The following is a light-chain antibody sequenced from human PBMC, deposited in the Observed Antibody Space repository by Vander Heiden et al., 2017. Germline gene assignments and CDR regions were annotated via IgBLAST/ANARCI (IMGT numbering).Light chain of an antibody. Sequence: IVLQQSPGTLSLSPGEIATLSCRASQSVSSSYLAWYQQKPGQAPRLLIYGASSRATGIPDRFSGSGSGTDFTLTISRLEPEDFAVYYCQQYGSSPWTFGQGTKVEIK. CDR2: GAS. CDR1: QSVSSSY. V-gene: IGKV3-20*01. CDR3: QQYGSSPWT. J-gene: IGKJ1*01.